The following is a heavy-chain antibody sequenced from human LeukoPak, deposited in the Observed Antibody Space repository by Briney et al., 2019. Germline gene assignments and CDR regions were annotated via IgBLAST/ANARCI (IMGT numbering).Heavy chain of an antibody. CDR2: INPNSYST. J-gene: IGHJ5*02. D-gene: IGHD3-22*01. V-gene: IGHV1-2*02. CDR3: ARESDSFSMTVTVTNWFDT. CDR1: KYTFSDYY. Sequence: ASVKVSGKASKYTFSDYYIHWVRQAPGQGLEWMGLINPNSYSTIYAQKFQGRVTMTSDTSVKTAYMELSRLESDDTAVYYCARESDSFSMTVTVTNWFDTWGQGTLVTVSS.